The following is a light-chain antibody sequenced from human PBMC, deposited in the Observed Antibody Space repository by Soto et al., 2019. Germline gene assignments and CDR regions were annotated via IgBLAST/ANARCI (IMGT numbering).Light chain of an antibody. V-gene: IGLV2-8*01. Sequence: QSVLTQPPSASGSPGQSVTISCTGTSSDVGGYNYVSWYQQHPGKAPKLIIYEVSKRPSGVPDRFSGSKSGNTASLTVSGLQAEDEADYYCNSYAGSNIHHVFGTGTKVT. CDR3: NSYAGSNIHHV. CDR2: EVS. CDR1: SSDVGGYNY. J-gene: IGLJ1*01.